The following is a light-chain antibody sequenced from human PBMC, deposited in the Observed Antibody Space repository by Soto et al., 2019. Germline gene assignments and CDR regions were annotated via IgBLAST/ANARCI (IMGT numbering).Light chain of an antibody. Sequence: ESVLTQSPGTLPLSAGESATLLCRASHFVSSRNLPWYQQKPGQAPRLLIYGASSRAPGIPDRFSGSGSGTDFTLTITPLEPEDFAVYFCQQYGSSPITFGQGTRLEIK. V-gene: IGKV3-20*01. CDR1: HFVSSRN. CDR2: GAS. J-gene: IGKJ5*01. CDR3: QQYGSSPIT.